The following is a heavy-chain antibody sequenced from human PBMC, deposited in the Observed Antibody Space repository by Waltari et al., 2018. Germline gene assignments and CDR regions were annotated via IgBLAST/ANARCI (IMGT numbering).Heavy chain of an antibody. CDR1: GYTFTAHY. CDR2: VDPEDGET. CDR3: ATGSPKDPAFDY. J-gene: IGHJ4*02. Sequence: EVQQVQSGAEVKTTGPTGKITCKVSGYTFTAHYMYWVQQAPGKGLEWMGLVDPEDGETRYAEKCQGRITITADTSTDTAYVELSGLRSEDTAVYYCATGSPKDPAFDYWGQGTLVTVSS. V-gene: IGHV1-69-2*01.